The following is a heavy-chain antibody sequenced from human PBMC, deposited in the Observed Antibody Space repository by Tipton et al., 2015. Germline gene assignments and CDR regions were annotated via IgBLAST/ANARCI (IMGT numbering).Heavy chain of an antibody. CDR1: GFFFRNFG. D-gene: IGHD2-21*02. CDR3: AKDLPGHVREPFSRCGGDCSPA. V-gene: IGHV3-30*18. Sequence: SLRLSCVASGFFFRNFGLHWVRQAPGKGLEWVAVISYDGSHKDYSESVQGRFTVSRDDSKNTLYLQMNSLRADDTATYYCAKDLPGHVREPFSRCGGDCSPAWGQGTKVTVSS. J-gene: IGHJ3*01. CDR2: ISYDGSHK.